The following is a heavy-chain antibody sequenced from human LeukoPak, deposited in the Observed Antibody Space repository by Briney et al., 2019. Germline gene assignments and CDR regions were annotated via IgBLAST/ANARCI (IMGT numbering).Heavy chain of an antibody. Sequence: ASVKVSCKASGYTFTGYYIHWVRQAPGQGLEWMGWINPHGGGTNYAQKFQGRVTMTRDTSISTAYMELSRLRSDDTAVYYCARSTWEADYDFWSGSDDAFDIWGQGTMVTVSS. D-gene: IGHD3-3*01. CDR3: ARSTWEADYDFWSGSDDAFDI. CDR1: GYTFTGYY. J-gene: IGHJ3*02. CDR2: INPHGGGT. V-gene: IGHV1-2*02.